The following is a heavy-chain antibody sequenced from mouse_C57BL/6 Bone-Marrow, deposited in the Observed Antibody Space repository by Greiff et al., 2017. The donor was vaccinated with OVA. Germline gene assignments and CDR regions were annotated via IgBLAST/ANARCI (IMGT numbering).Heavy chain of an antibody. CDR1: GYTFTSYD. CDR2: IYPRDGST. J-gene: IGHJ2*01. Sequence: LVESGPELVKPGASVKLSCKASGYTFTSYDINWVKQRPGQGLEWIGWIYPRDGSTKYNEKFKGKATLTVDTSSSTAYMELHSLTSEDSAVYFCARRNWGYYFDYWGQGTTLTVSS. D-gene: IGHD4-1*01. V-gene: IGHV1-85*01. CDR3: ARRNWGYYFDY.